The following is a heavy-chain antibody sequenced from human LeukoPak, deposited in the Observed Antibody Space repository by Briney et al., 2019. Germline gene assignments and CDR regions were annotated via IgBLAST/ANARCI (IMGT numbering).Heavy chain of an antibody. V-gene: IGHV3-30*02. D-gene: IGHD6-19*01. J-gene: IGHJ5*02. CDR3: ARAPSSSGWYLGWFDP. CDR2: IRYDGSNK. Sequence: GGSLRLSCAASGFTFSNYAIHWVRQAPGKGLEWVAFIRYDGSNKYYVDSVKGRFTISRDNSKNTLYLQMNSLRAEDTAVYYCARAPSSSGWYLGWFDPWGQGTLVTVSS. CDR1: GFTFSNYA.